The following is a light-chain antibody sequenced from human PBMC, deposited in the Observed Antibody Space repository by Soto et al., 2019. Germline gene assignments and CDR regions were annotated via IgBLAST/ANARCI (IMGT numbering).Light chain of an antibody. CDR2: DVS. CDR1: SSDVGGYNY. V-gene: IGLV2-14*01. Sequence: QSVLTQPVSVSGSPGQSITISCTGTSSDVGGYNYVSWYQQHPGKAPKLMIYDVSNRPSGVSNRFSGSKSGNTASLTISGLQAEDEADYYCSSYTSSSTFVFGGGTKDTVL. CDR3: SSYTSSSTFV. J-gene: IGLJ2*01.